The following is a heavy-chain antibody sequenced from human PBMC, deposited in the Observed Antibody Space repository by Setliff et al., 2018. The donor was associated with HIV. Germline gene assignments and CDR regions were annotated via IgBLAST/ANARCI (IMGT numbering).Heavy chain of an antibody. D-gene: IGHD6-13*01. V-gene: IGHV4-4*02. J-gene: IGHJ1*01. Sequence: SETLSLTCNVSYVSISYNIWWTWVRQAPGKGLEWIGEIYHIDFTNYSPSLKSRVTIAMDKSKNQVSLELRSVTAADTAVYFCATDGYRVPTGLNHWGQGALVTVSS. CDR3: ATDGYRVPTGLNH. CDR2: IYHIDFT. CDR1: YVSISYNIW.